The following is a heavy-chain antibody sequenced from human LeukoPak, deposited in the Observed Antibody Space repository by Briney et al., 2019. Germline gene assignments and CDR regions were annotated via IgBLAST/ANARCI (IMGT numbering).Heavy chain of an antibody. V-gene: IGHV4-30-4*01. Sequence: SETLSLTYTVSGGSISSGDYYWSWIRQPPGKGLEWIGYIYYSGSTYYNPSLKSRVTISVDTSKNQFSLKLSSVTAADTAVYYCARAWFGELYAFDIWGQGTMVTVSS. CDR1: GGSISSGDYY. J-gene: IGHJ3*02. CDR2: IYYSGST. CDR3: ARAWFGELYAFDI. D-gene: IGHD3-10*01.